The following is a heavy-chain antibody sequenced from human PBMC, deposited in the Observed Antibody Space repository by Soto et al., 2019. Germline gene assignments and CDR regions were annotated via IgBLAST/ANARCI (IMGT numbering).Heavy chain of an antibody. CDR1: GFPFSDYA. D-gene: IGHD2-15*01. CDR2: ISATGATT. CDR3: AKGRKSTEKDIAVMLAEQSSIQH. V-gene: IGHV3-23*01. J-gene: IGHJ1*01. Sequence: GGSLRLSCVASGFPFSDYAMTLVRQAPGKGLEWVSFISATGATTYYADSVRGRFTISRDNSKNTLNLQMNDLRVEDTAVIYCAKGRKSTEKDIAVMLAEQSSIQHWGQGTLITVSS.